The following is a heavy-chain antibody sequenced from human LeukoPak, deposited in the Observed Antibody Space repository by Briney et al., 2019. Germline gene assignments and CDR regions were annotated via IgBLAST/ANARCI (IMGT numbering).Heavy chain of an antibody. CDR2: ILYSGST. Sequence: SETLSLTCTVSGGSISSSRHYWGWIRQPPGKGLEWIGNILYSGSTNYNPSLKSRVTISVDTSKNQFSLKLSSVTAADTADYYCVRRVAGSGYRDSRGQGTLVTVSS. CDR1: GGSISSSRHY. CDR3: VRRVAGSGYRDS. V-gene: IGHV4-39*01. D-gene: IGHD3-22*01. J-gene: IGHJ4*02.